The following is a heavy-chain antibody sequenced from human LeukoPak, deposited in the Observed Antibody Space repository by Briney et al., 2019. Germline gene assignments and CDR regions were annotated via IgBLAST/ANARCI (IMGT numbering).Heavy chain of an antibody. CDR2: IYTSGST. D-gene: IGHD3-10*01. Sequence: SETLSLTCTVSGGSISSYYWSWIRQPAGKGLEWIGRIYTSGSTNYNPSLKSRVTMSVDTSKNQFSLKLSSVTAADTAVYYCARDRPLNYYYGKNAIYYFDYWGQGTLVTVSS. V-gene: IGHV4-4*07. CDR3: ARDRPLNYYYGKNAIYYFDY. CDR1: GGSISSYY. J-gene: IGHJ4*02.